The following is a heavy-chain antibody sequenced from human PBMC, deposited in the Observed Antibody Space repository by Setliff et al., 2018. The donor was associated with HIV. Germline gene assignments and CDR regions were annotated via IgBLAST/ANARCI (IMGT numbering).Heavy chain of an antibody. Sequence: ASVKVSCKASGGTFSSYAISWVRQAPGQGLEWMGGIIPIFGTANYAQKFQGRVTITTDESTSTAYMELSSLRSEDTAVYYCARGDHYYDSSGYDYWGQGTTVTAPQ. V-gene: IGHV1-69*05. J-gene: IGHJ4*02. D-gene: IGHD3-22*01. CDR2: IIPIFGTA. CDR1: GGTFSSYA. CDR3: ARGDHYYDSSGYDY.